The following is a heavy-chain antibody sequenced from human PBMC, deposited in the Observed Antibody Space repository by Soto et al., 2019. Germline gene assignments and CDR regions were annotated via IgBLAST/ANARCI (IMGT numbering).Heavy chain of an antibody. CDR2: LDHTGSI. CDR1: GGSFSGYY. CDR3: ARGDGKWLQYWAFDI. Sequence: QVQLQQRGAGLLKPSETLSLTCGVYGGSFSGYYWTWIRQPPGKGLEWIGELDHTGSINYNPSLKSRVTISVDMSNNQFSLKMSSVTAADTAMYYCARGDGKWLQYWAFDIWGQGTVVTVSS. D-gene: IGHD4-4*01. J-gene: IGHJ3*02. V-gene: IGHV4-34*02.